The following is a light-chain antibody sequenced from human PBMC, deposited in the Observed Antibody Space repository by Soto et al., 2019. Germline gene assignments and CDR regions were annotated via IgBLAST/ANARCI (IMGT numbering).Light chain of an antibody. CDR2: DVS. J-gene: IGKJ4*01. V-gene: IGKV3-11*01. Sequence: EIVLTQSPATLSLSPGERATLSCRASQSVSSYLAWYQQKPGQAPRLLIYDVSNRATGIPARFSGSGSGTDFTLTISRLEPEDFAVYYCQQFSSYPLTFGGGTKV. CDR3: QQFSSYPLT. CDR1: QSVSSY.